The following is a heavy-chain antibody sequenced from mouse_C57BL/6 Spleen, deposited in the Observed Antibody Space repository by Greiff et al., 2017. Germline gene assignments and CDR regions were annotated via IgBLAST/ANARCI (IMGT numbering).Heavy chain of an antibody. CDR2: ISSGGSYT. D-gene: IGHD1-1*01. Sequence: EVMLVESGGDLVKPGGSLKLSCAASGFTFSSYGMSWVRQTPDKRLEWVATISSGGSYTYYPDSVKGRFTISRDNAKNTLYLQMSSLKSEDTAMYYCARHDYYGSSYLHYFDYWGQGTTLTVSS. CDR3: ARHDYYGSSYLHYFDY. CDR1: GFTFSSYG. V-gene: IGHV5-6*02. J-gene: IGHJ2*01.